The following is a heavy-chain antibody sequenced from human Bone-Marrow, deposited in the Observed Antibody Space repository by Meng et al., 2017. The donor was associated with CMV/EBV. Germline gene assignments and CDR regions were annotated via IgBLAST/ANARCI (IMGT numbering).Heavy chain of an antibody. CDR2: IYYSGST. J-gene: IGHJ3*02. Sequence: GSLRLSCTVSGGSISSYYWSWVRQPPGKGLEWIGYIYYSGSTNYNPSLKSRVTISVDTSKNQFSLKLSSVTAADTAVYYCARDGLVEYQRKGAFDIWGQGNPGHRLL. CDR1: GGSISSYY. D-gene: IGHD2-2*01. CDR3: ARDGLVEYQRKGAFDI. V-gene: IGHV4-59*01.